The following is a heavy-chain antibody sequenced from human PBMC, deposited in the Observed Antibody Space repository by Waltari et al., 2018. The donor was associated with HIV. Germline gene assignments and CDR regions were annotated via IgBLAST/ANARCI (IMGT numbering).Heavy chain of an antibody. Sequence: QVQLVESGGGEVQPGRYLRLPLAVSGLTFSSFVMHWVRQAPGKGLEWVAVISKDGNRKFYADSVKGRFTISRDNSWNTLSLQMNSLRAEDTATYYCAKSDDGAWHYFIAWGQGTLVTVSS. CDR3: AKSDDGAWHYFIA. J-gene: IGHJ5*02. D-gene: IGHD1-26*01. CDR1: GLTFSSFV. CDR2: ISKDGNRK. V-gene: IGHV3-30-3*02.